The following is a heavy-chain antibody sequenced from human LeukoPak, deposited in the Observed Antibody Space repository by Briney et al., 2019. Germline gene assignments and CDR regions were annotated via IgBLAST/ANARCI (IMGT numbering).Heavy chain of an antibody. D-gene: IGHD2-15*01. CDR2: INPNSGGT. Sequence: ASVKVSCKGSGYIFTCYYMHLVRQAPGQGLEWVGLINPNSGGTNYVQKFQDRVTMTRDPYISTAYMDLRRLRSDDTAVYYCACAWDLYAAIDYWGQGTLVTVSS. CDR3: ACAWDLYAAIDY. J-gene: IGHJ4*02. CDR1: GYIFTCYY. V-gene: IGHV1-2*02.